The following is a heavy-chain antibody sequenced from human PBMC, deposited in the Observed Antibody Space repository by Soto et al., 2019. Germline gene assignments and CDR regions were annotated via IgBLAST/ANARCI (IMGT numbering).Heavy chain of an antibody. CDR1: GYNFASHW. D-gene: IGHD6-19*01. J-gene: IGHJ4*02. CDR2: IYPSDSDT. V-gene: IGHV5-51*01. CDR3: ARPPHSSHGDY. Sequence: PGESLKISCKGSGYNFASHWIGWVRQMPGKGLEWMGIIYPSDSDTRYSPSFQGQVTISADKSISTAYLQWSSLKASDTAMYYCARPPHSSHGDYWGQGTLVTVPS.